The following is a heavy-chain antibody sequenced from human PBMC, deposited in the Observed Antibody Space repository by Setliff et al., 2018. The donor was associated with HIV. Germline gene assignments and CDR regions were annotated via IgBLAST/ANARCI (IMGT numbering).Heavy chain of an antibody. CDR3: ARHELVGYYYSIDY. V-gene: IGHV3-21*06. Sequence: PGGSLRLSCAASGFTFSSYSMNWVRQAPGKGLVSVASISSSGTYMYYGDSLKGRFTVSRDNAKNSLNLHINSLRAEDTAVYYCARHELVGYYYSIDYWGQGTLVTVSS. CDR2: ISSSGTYM. CDR1: GFTFSSYS. J-gene: IGHJ4*02. D-gene: IGHD3-22*01.